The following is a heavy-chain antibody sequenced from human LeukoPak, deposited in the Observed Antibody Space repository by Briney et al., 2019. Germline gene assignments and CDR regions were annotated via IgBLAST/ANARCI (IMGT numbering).Heavy chain of an antibody. Sequence: SQTLSLTCTVSGGSISSGGYYWSWIRQHPGKGLEWIGYIYYSGGTYYNPSLKSRVTISVDTSKNQFSLKLSSVTAADTAVYYCARSPSLAGPDYWGQGTLVTVSS. CDR3: ARSPSLAGPDY. V-gene: IGHV4-31*03. CDR2: IYYSGGT. D-gene: IGHD6-13*01. J-gene: IGHJ4*02. CDR1: GGSISSGGYY.